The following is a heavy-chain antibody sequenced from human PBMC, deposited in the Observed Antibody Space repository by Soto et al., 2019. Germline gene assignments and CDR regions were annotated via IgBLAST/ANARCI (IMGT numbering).Heavy chain of an antibody. Sequence: EVQLVESGGGLVKPGGSLRLSCAASGFTFSNAWMSWVRQAPGKGLEWVGRIKSRADGGTADHAAPVKGRVAISRDDSKNTLYLQMNSLKTEDTAVYYCATLGGNLGAFDYWGQGTLVTVSS. CDR1: GFTFSNAW. J-gene: IGHJ4*02. CDR2: IKSRADGGTA. V-gene: IGHV3-15*01. D-gene: IGHD3-16*01. CDR3: ATLGGNLGAFDY.